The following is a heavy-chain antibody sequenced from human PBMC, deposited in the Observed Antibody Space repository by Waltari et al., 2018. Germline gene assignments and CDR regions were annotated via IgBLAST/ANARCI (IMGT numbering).Heavy chain of an antibody. J-gene: IGHJ4*02. CDR3: ARVPHRSTGWLQAPYNFDF. CDR2: MNPNSGNT. D-gene: IGHD6-19*01. CDR1: GYTFTSYA. V-gene: IGHV1-8*01. Sequence: QVQLVQSGAEVKKPGASVKVSCKASGYTFTSYAINWVRQATGHGLEWMGWMNPNSGNTGYAQKFQGRVTMTRNTSISTAYMELSSLRSEDTAVYYCARVPHRSTGWLQAPYNFDFWGQGTLVTVSS.